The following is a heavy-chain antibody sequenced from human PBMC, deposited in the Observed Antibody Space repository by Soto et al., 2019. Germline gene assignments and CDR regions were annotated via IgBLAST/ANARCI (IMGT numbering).Heavy chain of an antibody. J-gene: IGHJ5*02. CDR2: IIPILGIA. CDR3: ARGALYYHFGTGFADNWFDP. V-gene: IGHV1-69*02. CDR1: GGTFSSYT. Sequence: QVQLVQSGAEVKKPGSSVKVSCKASGGTFSSYTISWVRQAPGQGLEWMGRIIPILGIAHYAQKFQGRVTITADKSTSTAYTELISLRSDDTAVYYCARGALYYHFGTGFADNWFDPWGQGTLVTVSS. D-gene: IGHD3-3*01.